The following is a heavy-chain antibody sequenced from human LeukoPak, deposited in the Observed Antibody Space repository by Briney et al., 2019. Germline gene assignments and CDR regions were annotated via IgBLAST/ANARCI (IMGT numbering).Heavy chain of an antibody. CDR2: IYYSGST. V-gene: IGHV4-39*07. D-gene: IGHD2-2*01. CDR3: ARAQLPTDIVVVPAAHNWFDP. CDR1: GGSISSSSYY. J-gene: IGHJ5*02. Sequence: SETLSLTCTVSGGSISSSSYYWGWIRQPPGKGLEWIGSIYYSGSTYYNPSLKSRVTISVDTSKNQFSLKLSSVTAADTAVYYCARAQLPTDIVVVPAAHNWFDPWGQGTLVTVSS.